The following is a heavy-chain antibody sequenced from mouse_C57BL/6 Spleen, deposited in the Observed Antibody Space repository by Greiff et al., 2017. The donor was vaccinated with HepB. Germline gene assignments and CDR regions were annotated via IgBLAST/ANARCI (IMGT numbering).Heavy chain of an antibody. CDR1: GFSLTSYG. J-gene: IGHJ3*01. V-gene: IGHV2-6*01. CDR3: ASGYDGTGFAY. D-gene: IGHD2-12*01. Sequence: VKLVESGPGLVAPSQSLSITCPVSGFSLTSYGVDWVRQSPGKGLEWLGVIWGVGSTNYNSALKSRLSISKDNSKSQVFLKMNSLQTDDTAMYYCASGYDGTGFAYWGQGTLVTVSA. CDR2: IWGVGST.